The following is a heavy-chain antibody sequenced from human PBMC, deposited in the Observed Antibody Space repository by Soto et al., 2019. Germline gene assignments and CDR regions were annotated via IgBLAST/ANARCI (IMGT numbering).Heavy chain of an antibody. CDR3: VTAYTYGPDAFDI. CDR1: GFTFSSYA. Sequence: QVQLVESGGGVVQPGRSLRLSCAGSGFTFSSYAMHWVRQAPGKGLEWVAVIFHDGSDEYYADSVKGRLTVSRDNSKNALNLHQNSLKPEDTAVYYCVTAYTYGPDAFDIWGQGTMVTVTT. V-gene: IGHV3-30*14. J-gene: IGHJ3*02. CDR2: IFHDGSDE. D-gene: IGHD5-18*01.